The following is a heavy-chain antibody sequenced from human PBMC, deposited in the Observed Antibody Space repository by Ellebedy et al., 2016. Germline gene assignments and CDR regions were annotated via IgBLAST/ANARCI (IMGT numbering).Heavy chain of an antibody. V-gene: IGHV1-18*01. CDR1: GYTFSNYG. D-gene: IGHD3-9*01. CDR2: ISAYNGNT. J-gene: IGHJ6*02. CDR3: AAAKYYDILTGYYIPYGMDV. Sequence: ASVKVSXXASGYTFSNYGITWARQAPGQGLEWMGWISAYNGNTNYAQKLQGRVTMTTDTSTSTAYMELSSLRSEDTAVYYCAAAKYYDILTGYYIPYGMDVWGQGTTVTVSS.